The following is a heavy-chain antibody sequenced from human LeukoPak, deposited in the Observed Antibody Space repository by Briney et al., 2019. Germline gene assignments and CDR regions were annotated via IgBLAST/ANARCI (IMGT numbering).Heavy chain of an antibody. V-gene: IGHV3-30-3*01. Sequence: GGSLRLSCAASGFTFNSYAVHRVRQAPGKGLEWVAVISYDGSINFYAASVKGRFTISRDNSKNTLYLQMNSLRPEDTALYFCARDRRYCGGGSCYFDYFFDYWGQGTLVTVSS. CDR2: ISYDGSIN. CDR3: ARDRRYCGGGSCYFDYFFDY. CDR1: GFTFNSYA. D-gene: IGHD2-15*01. J-gene: IGHJ4*02.